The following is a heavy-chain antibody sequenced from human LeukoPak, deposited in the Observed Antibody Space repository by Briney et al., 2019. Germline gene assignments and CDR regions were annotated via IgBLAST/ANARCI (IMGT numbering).Heavy chain of an antibody. J-gene: IGHJ4*02. CDR3: ATDSLSSGWPYYFDY. Sequence: SVKVSCKASGFTFTSSAVQWVRHARGQRLEWIGWIVVGSGNTNYAQKFQERVTITRDMSTSTAYMELSSLRSEDTAVYYCATDSLSSGWPYYFDYWGQGTLVTVSS. CDR2: IVVGSGNT. V-gene: IGHV1-58*01. D-gene: IGHD6-19*01. CDR1: GFTFTSSA.